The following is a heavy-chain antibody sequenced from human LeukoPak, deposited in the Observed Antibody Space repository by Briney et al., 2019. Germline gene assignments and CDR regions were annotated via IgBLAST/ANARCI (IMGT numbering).Heavy chain of an antibody. CDR2: IYSGGST. D-gene: IGHD3-3*01. J-gene: IGHJ4*02. V-gene: IGHV3-53*01. Sequence: GGSLRLSCAASGFTVSSNYMSWVRQAPGKGLEWVSVIYSGGSTYYADSVKGRFTISRDNSKNTLYLQMNSLRAEDTAVYYCANGFGVKGPLIDYWGQGTLVTVSS. CDR1: GFTVSSNY. CDR3: ANGFGVKGPLIDY.